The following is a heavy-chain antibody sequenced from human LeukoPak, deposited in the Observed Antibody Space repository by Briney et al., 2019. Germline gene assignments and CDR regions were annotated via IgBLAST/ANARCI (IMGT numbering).Heavy chain of an antibody. CDR1: GGSISSYY. D-gene: IGHD3/OR15-3a*01. CDR3: ANFGLGY. Sequence: SETLSLTCTVSGGSISSYYWSWIRQPPGKGLEWIGYIYYSGSTNYNPSLKSRVTISVDTSKNQFSLKLSSVTAADTAVYYCANFGLGYWGQGTLVTVSS. CDR2: IYYSGST. V-gene: IGHV4-59*01. J-gene: IGHJ4*02.